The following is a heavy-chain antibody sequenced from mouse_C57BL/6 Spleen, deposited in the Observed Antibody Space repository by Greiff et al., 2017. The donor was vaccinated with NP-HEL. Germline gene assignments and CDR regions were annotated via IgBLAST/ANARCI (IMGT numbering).Heavy chain of an antibody. CDR1: GYTFTDYE. CDR2: IDPETGGT. CDR3: TRSYYDYDGRTLWAMDY. V-gene: IGHV1-15*01. D-gene: IGHD2-4*01. J-gene: IGHJ4*01. Sequence: VQLQQSGAELVRPGASVTLSCKASGYTFTDYEMHWVKQTPVHGLEWIGAIDPETGGTAYNQKFKGKAILTADKSSSTAYMELRSLTSEDSAVYYCTRSYYDYDGRTLWAMDYWGQGTSVTVSS.